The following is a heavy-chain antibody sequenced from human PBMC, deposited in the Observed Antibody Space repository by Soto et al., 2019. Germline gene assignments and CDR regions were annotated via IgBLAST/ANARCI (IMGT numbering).Heavy chain of an antibody. V-gene: IGHV1-69*06. CDR3: ARSETAGRRGFDI. D-gene: IGHD6-19*01. Sequence: QVQLVQSGAEMREPGSSVKVSCKASGGTFSSSAINWLRQAPGQGPEWMGGIIPTFGTANYIAKFRCRVTITADTSTSTAYMEVSSLTSEEPAMYFCARSETAGRRGFDIWGQGTMVTVSS. CDR1: GGTFSSSA. J-gene: IGHJ3*02. CDR2: IIPTFGTA.